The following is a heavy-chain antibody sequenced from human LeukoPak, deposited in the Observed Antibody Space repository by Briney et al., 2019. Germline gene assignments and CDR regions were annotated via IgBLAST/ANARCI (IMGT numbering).Heavy chain of an antibody. D-gene: IGHD3-10*01. V-gene: IGHV1-2*02. CDR3: ARDYYGSGFWIDH. CDR1: GYTFTGYY. CDR2: INPNSGGT. J-gene: IGHJ5*02. Sequence: ASVKVSCKASGYTFTGYYMHWVRQAPGQGLEWMGWINPNSGGTSYAQKFQGRVTMTRDTSISTAYMELSRLRSDDTAVYYCARDYYGSGFWIDHWGQGTLVTVSS.